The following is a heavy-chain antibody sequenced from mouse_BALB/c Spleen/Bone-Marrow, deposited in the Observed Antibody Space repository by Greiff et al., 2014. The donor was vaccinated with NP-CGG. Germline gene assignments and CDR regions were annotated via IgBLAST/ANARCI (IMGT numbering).Heavy chain of an antibody. Sequence: QVQLQQSGAELGMPGASVKMSCKASGYTFTDNWIYWVKQRPGQGLEWIGAIDTSDSYTNYNQKFMGKASLTVDASSSTAYVQVSSLTSDDSAVYCCARGGHDFSLDYWGQGTSVTVSS. V-gene: IGHV1-69*01. J-gene: IGHJ4*01. CDR2: IDTSDSYT. D-gene: IGHD2-4*01. CDR1: GYTFTDNW. CDR3: ARGGHDFSLDY.